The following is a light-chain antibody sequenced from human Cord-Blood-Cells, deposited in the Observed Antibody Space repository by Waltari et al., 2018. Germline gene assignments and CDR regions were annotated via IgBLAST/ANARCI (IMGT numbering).Light chain of an antibody. CDR2: GNS. Sequence: QSVLTQPPSVSGAPGQRVTISCTGSRPNIGAGYDVHWYQQLPGTAPKLLLYGNSNRPSGVPDRFSGSKSGTSASLAITGLQAEDEADYYCQSYDSSLSGYVFGTGTKVTVL. CDR1: RPNIGAGYD. V-gene: IGLV1-40*01. J-gene: IGLJ1*01. CDR3: QSYDSSLSGYV.